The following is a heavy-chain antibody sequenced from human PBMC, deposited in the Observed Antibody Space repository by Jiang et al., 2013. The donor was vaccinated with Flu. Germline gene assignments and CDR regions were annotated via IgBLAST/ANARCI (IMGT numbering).Heavy chain of an antibody. D-gene: IGHD3-22*01. J-gene: IGHJ4*02. CDR2: IYYTGTA. CDR3: ARLYYYDSSGYYWDYFDY. CDR1: GDSVSSGRSY. Sequence: LLKPSETLSLTCTVSGDSVSSGRSYWGWIRQSPGKGLEWIGTIYYTGTAYYSPYLKSRVTLSVDTSKKQVSLKLNSVTAADTAVYYCARLYYYDSSGYYWDYFDYWGQGTLVTVSS. V-gene: IGHV4-39*01.